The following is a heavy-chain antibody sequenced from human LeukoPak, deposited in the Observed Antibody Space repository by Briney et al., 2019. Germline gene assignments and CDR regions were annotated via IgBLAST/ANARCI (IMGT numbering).Heavy chain of an antibody. D-gene: IGHD3-3*01. CDR2: ISSSSSYI. CDR3: ARVSDFWSGYGFDF. Sequence: GGSLRLSCAASGFTFSNYEMNWVRQAPGKGLEWASSISSSSSYIYYADSVKGRFTISRDNAKKSLYLQMNSLGAEDTAVYYCARVSDFWSGYGFDFWGQGILVTVSS. V-gene: IGHV3-21*01. J-gene: IGHJ4*02. CDR1: GFTFSNYE.